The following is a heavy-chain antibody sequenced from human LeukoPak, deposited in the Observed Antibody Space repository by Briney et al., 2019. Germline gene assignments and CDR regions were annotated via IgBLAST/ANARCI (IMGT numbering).Heavy chain of an antibody. CDR2: IYYSGST. J-gene: IGHJ4*02. D-gene: IGHD3-22*01. Sequence: PSETLSLTCTVSDGSISSYYWSWIRQPPGKGLEWIGYIYYSGSTNYNPSLKSRVTISVDTSKNQFSLKLSSVTAADTAVYYCARYYDSSGYYYWGQGTLVTVSS. V-gene: IGHV4-59*01. CDR1: DGSISSYY. CDR3: ARYYDSSGYYY.